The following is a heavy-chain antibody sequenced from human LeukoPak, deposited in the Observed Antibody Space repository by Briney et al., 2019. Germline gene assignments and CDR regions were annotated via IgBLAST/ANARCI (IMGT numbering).Heavy chain of an antibody. V-gene: IGHV4-34*01. Sequence: PSESRSLTCAVDGGSFIGYYWSWIRQPPGKVLEWIGEINHSGSTNYNPSLKSRVTISVDTSKNQFSLKLSSVTAADTAVYYCARTGDMVRGVISTYDYWGQGTLVTVSS. CDR3: ARTGDMVRGVISTYDY. J-gene: IGHJ4*02. CDR2: INHSGST. D-gene: IGHD3-10*01. CDR1: GGSFIGYY.